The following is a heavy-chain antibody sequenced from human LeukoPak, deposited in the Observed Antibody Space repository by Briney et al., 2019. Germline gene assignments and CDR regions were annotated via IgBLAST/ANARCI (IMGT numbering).Heavy chain of an antibody. Sequence: GGSLRLSCAASGFTFSSYAMSWVRQAPGKGLEWVSAISGSGGSAYYADSVKGRFTISRDNSKNTLYLQMNSLRAEDTAVYYCAKDGGYSYGEGAFDIWGQGTMVTVSS. V-gene: IGHV3-23*01. CDR1: GFTFSSYA. CDR3: AKDGGYSYGEGAFDI. D-gene: IGHD5-18*01. CDR2: ISGSGGSA. J-gene: IGHJ3*02.